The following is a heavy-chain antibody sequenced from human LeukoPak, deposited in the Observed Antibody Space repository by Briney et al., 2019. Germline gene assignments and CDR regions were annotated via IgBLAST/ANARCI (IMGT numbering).Heavy chain of an antibody. CDR3: ARGGGGRFLEVDFDY. V-gene: IGHV1-69*13. Sequence: SVKVSCKASGGTFSGYAISWVRQAPGQGLEWTGGIIPIFGTANYAQKFQGRVTITADESTSTAYMELSSLRSEDTAVYYCARGGGGRFLEVDFDYWGQGTLVTVSS. CDR2: IIPIFGTA. D-gene: IGHD3-3*01. J-gene: IGHJ4*02. CDR1: GGTFSGYA.